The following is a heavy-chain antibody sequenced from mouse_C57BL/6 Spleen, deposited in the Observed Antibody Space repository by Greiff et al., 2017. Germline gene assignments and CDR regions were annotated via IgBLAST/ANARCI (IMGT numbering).Heavy chain of an antibody. CDR3: ARYATTDYFDY. CDR2: IRNKANGYTT. Sequence: DVMLVESGGGLVQPGGSLSLSCAASGFTFTDYYMSWVRQPPGKALEWLGFIRNKANGYTTEYSASVKGRFTISRDNSQSILYLQMNALRAEDSATYYCARYATTDYFDYWGQGTTLTVSS. J-gene: IGHJ2*01. CDR1: GFTFTDYY. V-gene: IGHV7-3*01.